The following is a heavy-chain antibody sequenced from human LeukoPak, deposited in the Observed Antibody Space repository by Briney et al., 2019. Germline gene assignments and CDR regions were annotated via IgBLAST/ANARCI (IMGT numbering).Heavy chain of an antibody. V-gene: IGHV3-30-3*01. J-gene: IGHJ4*02. CDR1: RFMFSVYA. Sequence: GGSLRLSCAASRFMFSVYAMHWVRQAPGKGLEWVAVISYDGSSEYYADSVKGRFTISRDNSKNTLYLQMSSLRTKDTAVYYCARDFHDSSGYSAGLKYWGQGTLVTVSS. D-gene: IGHD3-22*01. CDR2: ISYDGSSE. CDR3: ARDFHDSSGYSAGLKY.